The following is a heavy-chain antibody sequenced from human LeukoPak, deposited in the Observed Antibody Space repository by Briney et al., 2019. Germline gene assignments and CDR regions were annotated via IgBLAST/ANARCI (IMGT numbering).Heavy chain of an antibody. CDR1: GYTFTSYY. Sequence: GASVKVSCKASGYTFTSYYMHWVRQAPGQGLEWMGIINPSGGSTSYAQKFQGRVTMTRDTSTSTVYMELGSLRSEDTAVYYCARDIAVVGTFVGWAGYGMDVWGQGTTVTVSS. CDR2: INPSGGST. J-gene: IGHJ6*02. V-gene: IGHV1-46*01. CDR3: ARDIAVVGTFVGWAGYGMDV. D-gene: IGHD6-19*01.